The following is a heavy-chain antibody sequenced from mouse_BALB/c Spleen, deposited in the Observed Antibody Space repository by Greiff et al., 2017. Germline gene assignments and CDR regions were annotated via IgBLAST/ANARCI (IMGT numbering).Heavy chain of an antibody. CDR3: ARGDFSRVYFDY. V-gene: IGHV2-9*02. Sequence: VKLMESGPGLVAPSQSLSITCTVSGFSLTSYGVHWVRQPPGKGLEWLGVIWAGGSTNYNSALMSRLSISKDNSKSQVFLKMNSLQTDDTAMYYCARGDFSRVYFDYWGQGTTLTVSS. CDR1: GFSLTSYG. J-gene: IGHJ2*01. CDR2: IWAGGST.